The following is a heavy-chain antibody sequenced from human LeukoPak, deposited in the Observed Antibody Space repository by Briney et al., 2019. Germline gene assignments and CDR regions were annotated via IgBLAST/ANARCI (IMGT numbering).Heavy chain of an antibody. CDR3: AKDDLGSSDYFDY. CDR1: GFTFSSYG. CDR2: IRYDGSNK. D-gene: IGHD6-6*01. Sequence: GGSLRLSCAASGFTFSSYGMHWVRQAPGKGLEWVAFIRYDGSNKYYADSVKGRFTISRDNSKNTLYLQMNSLRAEDTAVYYCAKDDLGSSDYFDYWGQGTLVTVSS. J-gene: IGHJ4*02. V-gene: IGHV3-30*02.